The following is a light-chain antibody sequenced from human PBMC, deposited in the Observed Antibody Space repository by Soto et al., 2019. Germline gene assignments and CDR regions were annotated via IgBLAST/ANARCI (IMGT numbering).Light chain of an antibody. J-gene: IGKJ2*01. Sequence: DIQMTQSPSTLSASVGDRVTISCRASQTISSWLAWYQQKPGKAPKLLIYDASNLESGVPSRFSGSGSGTEFTLTISSLQPEDFATYYCQQSYSTPYTFGQGTKVDIK. CDR2: DAS. CDR1: QTISSW. CDR3: QQSYSTPYT. V-gene: IGKV1-5*01.